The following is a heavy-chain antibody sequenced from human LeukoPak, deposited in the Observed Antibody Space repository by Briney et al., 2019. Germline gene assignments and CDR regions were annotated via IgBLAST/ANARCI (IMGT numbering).Heavy chain of an antibody. V-gene: IGHV3-64*01. Sequence: GGSLRLSCAASGFTFSTFAMQWVRQAPEKGLEYVSGINTDGGTTYYANSVKGRFTISRDNRKNTLYLQMGSLRVEDTAVYYCARDGVATNDYWGQGTRVTVSS. J-gene: IGHJ4*02. D-gene: IGHD5-24*01. CDR3: ARDGVATNDY. CDR2: INTDGGTT. CDR1: GFTFSTFA.